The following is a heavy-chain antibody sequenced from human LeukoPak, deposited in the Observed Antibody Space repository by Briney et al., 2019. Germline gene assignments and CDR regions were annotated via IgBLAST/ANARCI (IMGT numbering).Heavy chain of an antibody. CDR2: ISNRGSP. CDR3: VRDGGFYYTASPNSWFDP. Sequence: SETLSLTCLVSGFSISSDDCWGWIRQPPGKGLEWIGSISNRGSPYYNPSLKSRVTMSVDTPNNHFSLRLSSVTAADTAVYYCVRDGGFYYTASPNSWFDPRGQGTLVTVSS. J-gene: IGHJ5*02. D-gene: IGHD2-15*01. V-gene: IGHV4-38-2*02. CDR1: GFSISSDDC.